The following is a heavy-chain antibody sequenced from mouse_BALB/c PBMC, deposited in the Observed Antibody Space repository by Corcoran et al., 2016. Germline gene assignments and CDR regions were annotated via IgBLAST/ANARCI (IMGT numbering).Heavy chain of an antibody. CDR1: GFNINDTF. J-gene: IGHJ1*01. CDR2: IDPANGNT. CDR3: ARWDWYFDV. Sequence: EVQLQQSGAELVKPGASVKLTCTASGFNINDTFMHWMKQRTEHGLVWIGRIDPANGNTKYDPKFQGKATITADTSTNTAYLQLSSLTSGDTDVYYCARWDWYFDVWGAGTTVTVSA. V-gene: IGHV14-3*02.